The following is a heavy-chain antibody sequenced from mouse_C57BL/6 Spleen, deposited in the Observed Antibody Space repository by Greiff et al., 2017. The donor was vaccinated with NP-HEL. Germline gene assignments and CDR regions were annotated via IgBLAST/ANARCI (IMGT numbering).Heavy chain of an antibody. Sequence: EVQVVESGGGLVKPGGSLKLSCAASGFTFSDYGMHWVRQAPEKGLEWVAYISSGSSTIYYADTVKGRFTISRDNAKNTLFLQMTSLRSEDTAMYYCARRVLLHYYAMDYWGQGTSVTVSS. D-gene: IGHD2-10*01. CDR3: ARRVLLHYYAMDY. CDR1: GFTFSDYG. V-gene: IGHV5-17*01. J-gene: IGHJ4*01. CDR2: ISSGSSTI.